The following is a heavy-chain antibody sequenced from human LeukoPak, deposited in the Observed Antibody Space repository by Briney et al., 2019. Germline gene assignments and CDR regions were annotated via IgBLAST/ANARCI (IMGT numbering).Heavy chain of an antibody. CDR2: IYHSGST. V-gene: IGHV4-38-2*01. CDR3: ARGARSAYCSSTSCHYYYYMDV. Sequence: SETLSLTCAVSGYSISSGYYWGWIRQPPGKGLEWIGIIYHSGSTYYNPSLKSRVTISVDTSKNQFSLKLSSVTAADTAVYYCARGARSAYCSSTSCHYYYYMDVWGKGTTVTVSS. D-gene: IGHD2-2*01. J-gene: IGHJ6*03. CDR1: GYSISSGYY.